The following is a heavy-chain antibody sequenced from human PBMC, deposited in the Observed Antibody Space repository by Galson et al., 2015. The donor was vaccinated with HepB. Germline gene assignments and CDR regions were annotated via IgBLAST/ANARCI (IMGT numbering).Heavy chain of an antibody. V-gene: IGHV4-30-4*01. J-gene: IGHJ4*02. Sequence: LSLTCTVTGCTISSGVYYWSWLRQPPGKGLEWIGYIYYSGSTYYNTSRKSRVTISVDTSKNQFSLKLSSVTAADPAVYYCASRIVVVPAAFDYWGQGTLVTVSS. CDR1: GCTISSGVYY. CDR2: IYYSGST. CDR3: ASRIVVVPAAFDY. D-gene: IGHD2-2*01.